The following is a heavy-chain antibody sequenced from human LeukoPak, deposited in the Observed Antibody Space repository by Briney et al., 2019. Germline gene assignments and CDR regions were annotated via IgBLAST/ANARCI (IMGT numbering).Heavy chain of an antibody. CDR1: GFTFSSYE. Sequence: RPGGSLRLSCAASGFTFSSYEMNWVRQAPGKGLEWVSFISSSGGTIYYADSVKGRFTISRDNADNSLYLQMNSLRAEDTAVYYCARDRGYCRSTSCYSYWFDSWGQGTLVTVSS. J-gene: IGHJ5*01. CDR2: ISSSGGTI. CDR3: ARDRGYCRSTSCYSYWFDS. D-gene: IGHD2-2*03. V-gene: IGHV3-48*03.